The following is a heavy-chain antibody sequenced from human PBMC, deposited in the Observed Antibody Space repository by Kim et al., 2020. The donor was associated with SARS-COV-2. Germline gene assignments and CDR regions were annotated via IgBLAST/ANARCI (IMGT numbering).Heavy chain of an antibody. Sequence: GGSLRLSCAASGFTFSSYAMSWVRQAPGKGLEWVSAISGSGGSTYYADSVKGRFTISRDNSKNTLYLQMNSLRAEDTAVYYCVNPDYYGSGSYYPDYWGQGTLVTVSS. CDR2: ISGSGGST. V-gene: IGHV3-23*01. J-gene: IGHJ4*02. CDR3: VNPDYYGSGSYYPDY. D-gene: IGHD3-10*01. CDR1: GFTFSSYA.